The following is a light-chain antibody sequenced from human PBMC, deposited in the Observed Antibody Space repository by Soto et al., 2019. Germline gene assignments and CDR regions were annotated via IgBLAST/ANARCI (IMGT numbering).Light chain of an antibody. Sequence: DIQMTQSPSSLSAFVGDSVTVTCRASQPIGTSLHWYQQRAGTAPKVLISAATKLQSGVPSRFSGRGSGTDFTLTISNLQPEDSATSFCQLGYNTLWTLGRGTKVDSK. CDR2: AAT. J-gene: IGKJ1*01. V-gene: IGKV1-39*01. CDR1: QPIGTS. CDR3: QLGYNTLWT.